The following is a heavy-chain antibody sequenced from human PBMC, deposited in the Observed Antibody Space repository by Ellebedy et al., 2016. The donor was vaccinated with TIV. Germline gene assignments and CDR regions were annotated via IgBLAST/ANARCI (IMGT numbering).Heavy chain of an antibody. D-gene: IGHD6-19*01. Sequence: GESLKISCAASGFTFSSYAMGWVRQAPGKGLEWVSTISSSGGNTHYADSLKGRFTISRDNSKNTVYLQFNCLRADDTAVYYCAKDSGLSGWYYDYWGQGTLVTVSS. V-gene: IGHV3-23*01. J-gene: IGHJ4*02. CDR1: GFTFSSYA. CDR2: ISSSGGNT. CDR3: AKDSGLSGWYYDY.